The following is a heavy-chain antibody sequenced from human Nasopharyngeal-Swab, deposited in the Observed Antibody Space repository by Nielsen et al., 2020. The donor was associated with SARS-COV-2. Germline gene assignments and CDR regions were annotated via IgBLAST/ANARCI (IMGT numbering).Heavy chain of an antibody. V-gene: IGHV1-46*01. CDR1: GYSFTGYY. Sequence: ASVKVSCKASGYSFTGYYMHWVRQAPGQGLEWMGIINPTGGSTTYAQKFQGRVTMTRDTSTSTVYMELSSLRSEDTAVYYCAKTIAVAGVFDYWGQGTLVTVSS. CDR3: AKTIAVAGVFDY. D-gene: IGHD6-19*01. J-gene: IGHJ4*02. CDR2: INPTGGST.